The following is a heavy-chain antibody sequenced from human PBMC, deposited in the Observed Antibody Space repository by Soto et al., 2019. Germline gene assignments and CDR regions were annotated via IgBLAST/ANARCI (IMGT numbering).Heavy chain of an antibody. Sequence: QVQLVESGGGVVQPGRSVRLSCAASGFTFSSYGMHWVRQAPGKGLEWVAVMSWDGSDEFYEETVKGRFTVSRDNSRNTLYLQMNSLRPEDTAVYYCAKEGCSGGICYGFDYWGQGTLVTVS. CDR2: MSWDGSDE. D-gene: IGHD2-15*01. V-gene: IGHV3-30*18. CDR3: AKEGCSGGICYGFDY. CDR1: GFTFSSYG. J-gene: IGHJ4*02.